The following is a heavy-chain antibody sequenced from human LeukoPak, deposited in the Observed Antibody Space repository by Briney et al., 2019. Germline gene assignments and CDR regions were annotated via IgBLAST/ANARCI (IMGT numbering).Heavy chain of an antibody. CDR3: AKGEQLVQFPFDY. Sequence: GGSLRLSCAASGFTFSSYAMSWVRQAPGKGLEWVSAISGSGGSTYYADSVKSRFTISRDNSKNTLYLQMNSLRAEDTAVYYCAKGEQLVQFPFDYWGQGTLVTVSS. CDR1: GFTFSSYA. J-gene: IGHJ4*02. CDR2: ISGSGGST. D-gene: IGHD6-13*01. V-gene: IGHV3-23*01.